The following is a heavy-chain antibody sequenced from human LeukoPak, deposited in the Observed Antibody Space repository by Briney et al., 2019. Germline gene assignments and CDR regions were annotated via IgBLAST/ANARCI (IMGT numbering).Heavy chain of an antibody. CDR3: ARGPRTLENWYFDL. Sequence: GGSLRLSCAASGFTFSSYDMHWVRQVTGKGLEWVSAIGTAGDTYYPGSVKGRFTISRENAKNSLYLQMNSLRAGDTAVYYCARGPRTLENWYFDLWGRSTLVTVSS. J-gene: IGHJ2*01. CDR2: IGTAGDT. D-gene: IGHD3-3*01. V-gene: IGHV3-13*01. CDR1: GFTFSSYD.